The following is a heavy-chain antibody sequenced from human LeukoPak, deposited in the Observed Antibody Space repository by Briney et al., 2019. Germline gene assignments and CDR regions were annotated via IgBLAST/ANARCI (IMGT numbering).Heavy chain of an antibody. Sequence: ASVKVSCKASGYTFTSYGISWVRQAPGQGLEWMGWISAYNGNTNYAQKLQGRVTMTTDTSTSTAYMELRSLRSDDTAVYYCARAPGWVGYSYGYRTDYWGQGTLVTVSS. J-gene: IGHJ4*02. CDR3: ARAPGWVGYSYGYRTDY. CDR1: GYTFTSYG. V-gene: IGHV1-18*01. CDR2: ISAYNGNT. D-gene: IGHD5-18*01.